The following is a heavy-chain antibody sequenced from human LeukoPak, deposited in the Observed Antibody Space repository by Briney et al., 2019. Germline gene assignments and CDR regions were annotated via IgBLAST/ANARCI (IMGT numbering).Heavy chain of an antibody. CDR2: IYYTGST. V-gene: IGHV4-31*03. J-gene: IGHJ4*02. Sequence: PSETLSLTCTVSGGSINSGGHYWSWLRHYPRKGLEWIVYIYYTGSTYYNPSLKSRVSISVDTSKNQFSLTMTSVTAADTAVYYCAREGDSSGYSYFDFWGQGTLVTVSS. CDR3: AREGDSSGYSYFDF. CDR1: GGSINSGGHY. D-gene: IGHD3-22*01.